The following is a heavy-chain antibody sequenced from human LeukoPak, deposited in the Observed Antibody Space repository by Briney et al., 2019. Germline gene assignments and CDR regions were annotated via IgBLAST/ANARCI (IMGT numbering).Heavy chain of an antibody. CDR2: IRGSGEKT. V-gene: IGHV3-23*01. CDR1: GFTFSNYA. Sequence: GGSLRLSCTASGFTFSNYAMSWVRQARGKGLEWVSSIRGSGEKTYYEDSVKGRFTISRDNSKNTLYLQINSLRGEDMALYYCAKDPALSDFWTGTPHWFDPWGQGTLVIVSS. D-gene: IGHD3/OR15-3a*01. CDR3: AKDPALSDFWTGTPHWFDP. J-gene: IGHJ5*02.